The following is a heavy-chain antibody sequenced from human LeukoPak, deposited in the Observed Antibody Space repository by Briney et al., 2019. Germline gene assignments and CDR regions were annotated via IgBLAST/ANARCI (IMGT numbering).Heavy chain of an antibody. CDR3: AKGYSFGCCNYYYMDA. CDR1: GFTVSSNS. Sequence: PGGSLRLSCTVSGFTVSSNSMSWVRQAPGKGLEWVSFIYSDNTHYSDSVKGRFTISRDNSKNTLYLQMNSLRAEDTAVYYCAKGYSFGCCNYYYMDAWGKGTTVTVSS. D-gene: IGHD5-18*01. V-gene: IGHV3-53*01. CDR2: IYSDNT. J-gene: IGHJ6*03.